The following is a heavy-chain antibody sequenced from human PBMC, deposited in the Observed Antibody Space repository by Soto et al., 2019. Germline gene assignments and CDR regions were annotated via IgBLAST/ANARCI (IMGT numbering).Heavy chain of an antibody. Sequence: RSLTFAVSCASISISSYYFVGILHPPGNGLDCIASIYYTGSTYDDPSLNSRVTISVYTSMNHFSLKMTSVTAADMSVYYCARHDETHTHRGRRWLEQWGRGNLVNVSS. D-gene: IGHD3-22*01. CDR2: IYYTGST. CDR3: ARHDETHTHRGRRWLEQ. CDR1: CASISISSYY. V-gene: IGHV4-39*01. J-gene: IGHJ4*02.